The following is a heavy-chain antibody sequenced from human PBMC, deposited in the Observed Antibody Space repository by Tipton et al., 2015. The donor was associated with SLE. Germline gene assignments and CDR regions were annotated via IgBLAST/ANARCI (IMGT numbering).Heavy chain of an antibody. CDR3: AKELVVVTALDY. Sequence: SLRLSCAASGFIFSSYGMVWVRQAPGKGLEWVSSIDASGKTYGPDSVKGRFIMSRDDSKDVIYLQMNSLRVEDTALYYCAKELVVVTALDYWGQGTLVTVSS. V-gene: IGHV3-23*01. D-gene: IGHD2-21*02. CDR2: IDASGKT. CDR1: GFIFSSYG. J-gene: IGHJ4*02.